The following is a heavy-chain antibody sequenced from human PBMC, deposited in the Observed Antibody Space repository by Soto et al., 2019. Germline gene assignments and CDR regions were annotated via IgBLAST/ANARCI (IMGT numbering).Heavy chain of an antibody. CDR3: ARAYCSGGSCYWSRPLKIIVVVTAIDDAFDI. V-gene: IGHV3-30-3*01. J-gene: IGHJ3*02. Sequence: GGSLRLSCAASGFTFSSYAMHWVRQAPGKGLEWVGGISYDGSNKYYADSVKGRFTISRDNSKNTLYPQMNSLRAEDTAVYYCARAYCSGGSCYWSRPLKIIVVVTAIDDAFDIWGQGTMVTVSS. CDR1: GFTFSSYA. CDR2: ISYDGSNK. D-gene: IGHD2-15*01.